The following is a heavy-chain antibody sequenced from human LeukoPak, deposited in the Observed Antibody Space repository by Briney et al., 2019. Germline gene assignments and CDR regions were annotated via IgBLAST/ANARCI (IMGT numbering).Heavy chain of an antibody. Sequence: SSETLSLTCTVSGGSVSSGSYYWSWIRQPPGKGLEWIGYIYYSGSTNYNPSPNSRVTISVDTSKNQFSLKLSSVTAADTAVYYCARLDYYDSSGFDYWGQGTLVTVSS. V-gene: IGHV4-61*01. D-gene: IGHD3-22*01. CDR3: ARLDYYDSSGFDY. J-gene: IGHJ4*02. CDR1: GGSVSSGSYY. CDR2: IYYSGST.